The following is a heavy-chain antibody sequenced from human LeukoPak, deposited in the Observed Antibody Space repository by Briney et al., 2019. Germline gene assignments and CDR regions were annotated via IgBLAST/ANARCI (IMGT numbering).Heavy chain of an antibody. CDR2: INHSGST. Sequence: LRLSCAASGFTFSNYEMNWIRQPPGKGLEWIGEINHSGSTNYNPSLKSRVTISVDTSKNQFSLKLSSVTAADTAVYYCARGRRRKQWRGGWFDPWGQGTLVTVSS. V-gene: IGHV4-34*01. CDR1: GFTFSNYE. CDR3: ARGRRRKQWRGGWFDP. D-gene: IGHD6-19*01. J-gene: IGHJ5*02.